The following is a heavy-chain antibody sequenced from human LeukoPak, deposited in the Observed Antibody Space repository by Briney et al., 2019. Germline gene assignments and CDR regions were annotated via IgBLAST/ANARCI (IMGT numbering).Heavy chain of an antibody. D-gene: IGHD1-14*01. Sequence: SVKVSCKASGGTFSSYAISWVRQAPGQGLEWMGGIIPIFGTANYAQKFQGRVTMTRDMSTSTVYMELSSLRSEDTAVYYCARDTGLYYYMDVWGKGTTVTVSS. V-gene: IGHV1-69*05. CDR2: IIPIFGTA. J-gene: IGHJ6*03. CDR3: ARDTGLYYYMDV. CDR1: GGTFSSYA.